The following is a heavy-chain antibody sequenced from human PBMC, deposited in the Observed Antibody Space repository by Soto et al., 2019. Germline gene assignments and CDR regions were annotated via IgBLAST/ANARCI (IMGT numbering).Heavy chain of an antibody. CDR2: ISGGGNDA. Sequence: EAQLLESGGGLVQPGGSLVLSCAASGFTFSSYAMSWVRQAPGKGLEWVSSISGGGNDAFYAVSVKGRFTISRDNSRNTLYLQMSSLRADDTAIYYCARCLSLASTDADHFHYWGQGAVVTVSS. J-gene: IGHJ4*02. CDR1: GFTFSSYA. V-gene: IGHV3-23*01. CDR3: ARCLSLASTDADHFHY. D-gene: IGHD3-3*02.